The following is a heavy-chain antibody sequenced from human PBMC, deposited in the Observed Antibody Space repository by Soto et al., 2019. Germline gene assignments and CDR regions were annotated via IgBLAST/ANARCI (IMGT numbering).Heavy chain of an antibody. CDR2: IFPRDSEI. V-gene: IGHV5-51*01. CDR3: ARHLEVSVQGRTTFYYGLDV. Sequence: EVQLVQSGAEVKKPGESLKISCTASGYGFAGFWIGWVRQMPGKGLEWMGVIFPRDSEIKYSPYFQGQVTISADTSISTAYLPWRRLKASDTAMYYCARHLEVSVQGRTTFYYGLDVWGQGTTVTVSS. CDR1: GYGFAGFW. J-gene: IGHJ6*02.